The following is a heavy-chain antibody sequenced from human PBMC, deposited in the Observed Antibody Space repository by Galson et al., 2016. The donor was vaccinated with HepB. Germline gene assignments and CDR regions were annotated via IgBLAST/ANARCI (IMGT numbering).Heavy chain of an antibody. V-gene: IGHV4-39*01. CDR3: ARHIARNWFDP. CDR2: ISYGGSS. D-gene: IGHD3-16*02. CDR1: NDSISSSSYY. Sequence: ETLSLTCTISNDSISSSSYYWGWIRQPPGKGLEWIGSISYGGSSYYNPSLKSRNTISVDTSKNQFSLQLSPVTAADTAVFYCARHIARNWFDPWGQGTLVTVSS. J-gene: IGHJ5*02.